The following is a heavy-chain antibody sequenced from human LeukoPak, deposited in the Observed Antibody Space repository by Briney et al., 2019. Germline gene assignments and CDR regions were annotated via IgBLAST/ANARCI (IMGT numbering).Heavy chain of an antibody. J-gene: IGHJ6*04. CDR2: INHSGST. CDR1: GGSFSGYY. Sequence: SETLSLTCAVYGGSFSGYYWSWIRQPPGKGLEWIGEINHSGSTYYNPSLKSRVTISLDTSKNQFSLKLSSVTAADTAVYYCARVGSGSYQRASVDVWGKGTTVTVSS. V-gene: IGHV4-34*01. D-gene: IGHD3-10*01. CDR3: ARVGSGSYQRASVDV.